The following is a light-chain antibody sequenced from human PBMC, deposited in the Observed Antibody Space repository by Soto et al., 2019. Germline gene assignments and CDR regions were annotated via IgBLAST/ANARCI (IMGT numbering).Light chain of an antibody. CDR1: QDVRND. CDR3: LQDYNYPRT. CDR2: AAS. Sequence: AVQMTQSPSSLSASVGDRVTITCRARQDVRNDLDWYQQKPGKAPKLLIYAASHLQNGVPSRFSGSGSGTHFTLTISSLQPEDFATYYCLQDYNYPRTFGQGTKLEIK. V-gene: IGKV1-6*01. J-gene: IGKJ2*01.